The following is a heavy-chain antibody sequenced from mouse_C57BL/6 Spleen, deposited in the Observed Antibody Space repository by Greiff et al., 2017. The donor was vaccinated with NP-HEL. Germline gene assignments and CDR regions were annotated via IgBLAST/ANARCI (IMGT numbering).Heavy chain of an antibody. CDR1: GYTFTDYE. V-gene: IGHV1-15*01. CDR2: IDPETGGT. Sequence: QVQLKESGAELVRPGASVTLSCKASGYTFTDYEMHWVKQTPVHGLEWIGAIDPETGGTAYNQKFKGKAILTADKSSSTAYMELRSLTSEDSTVYYCTRLDSNYEAYWGQGTLVTVSA. J-gene: IGHJ3*01. CDR3: TRLDSNYEAY. D-gene: IGHD2-5*01.